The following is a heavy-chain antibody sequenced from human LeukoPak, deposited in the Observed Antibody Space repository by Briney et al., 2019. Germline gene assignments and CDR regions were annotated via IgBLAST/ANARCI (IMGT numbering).Heavy chain of an antibody. CDR1: GYSFTGYH. V-gene: IGHV1-2*02. D-gene: IGHD2-15*01. Sequence: ASVKVSCKAFGYSFTGYHIHWVRQAPGQGLEWMGWINPSSGGSNYAQKFQGRVTMTRDTSISTAYLDLSRLRSDDTAVYYCARCQLAVAASLCDYWGQGALVTVSS. CDR2: INPSSGGS. CDR3: ARCQLAVAASLCDY. J-gene: IGHJ4*02.